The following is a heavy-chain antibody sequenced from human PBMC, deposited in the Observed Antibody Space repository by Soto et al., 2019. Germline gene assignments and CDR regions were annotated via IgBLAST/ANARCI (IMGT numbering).Heavy chain of an antibody. CDR1: RVTFSSYW. D-gene: IGHD2-2*01. Sequence: GGSLRLSCAASRVTFSSYWMTWVRQAPGKGLEWVANIKQDGTERYYVDSVKGRFTVSRDNAKKSLFLQMNSLRAEDSAMYYWVRGPRYQHNGMDVWGHGTTVTVS. V-gene: IGHV3-7*03. CDR3: VRGPRYQHNGMDV. CDR2: IKQDGTER. J-gene: IGHJ6*02.